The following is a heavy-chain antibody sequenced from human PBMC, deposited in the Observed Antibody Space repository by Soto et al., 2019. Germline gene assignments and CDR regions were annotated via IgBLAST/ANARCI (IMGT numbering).Heavy chain of an antibody. CDR3: ARVTRLRDAFDI. CDR2: MNPNSGNT. CDR1: GYTFTSYD. J-gene: IGHJ3*02. D-gene: IGHD5-12*01. V-gene: IGHV1-8*01. Sequence: ASVKVSCKASGYTFTSYDINWVRQATGQGLEWMGWMNPNSGNTGYAQKFQGRVTMTRNTSISTAYMELSSLRSEDTAVYYCARVTRLRDAFDIWGQGTMATVSS.